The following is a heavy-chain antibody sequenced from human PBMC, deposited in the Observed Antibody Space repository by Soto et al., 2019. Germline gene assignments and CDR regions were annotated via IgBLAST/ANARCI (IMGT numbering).Heavy chain of an antibody. J-gene: IGHJ4*02. D-gene: IGHD1-1*01. V-gene: IGHV3-15*04. CDR2: IDSKLDAEKT. CDR1: GFTFSKAY. CDR3: VTRFTDVRNTSFDH. Sequence: PGGSLRLSGTVSGFTFSKAYINWVRQAPWQGLEWVGQIDSKLDAEKTDLAAPVKGRFTLSRDDSKNTVFLQRNGLEIEDTAIYYCVTRFTDVRNTSFDHWRQRNLLTFCS.